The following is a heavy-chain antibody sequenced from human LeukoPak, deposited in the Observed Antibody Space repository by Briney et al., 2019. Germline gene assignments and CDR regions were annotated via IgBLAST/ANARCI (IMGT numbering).Heavy chain of an antibody. Sequence: GGSLRLSCAASGFTFSSYSMNWVRQAPGDGLEWVSSISSSSSYIYYADSVKGRFTISRDNAKNSLYLQMNSLRAENTAVYYCARDRYEWEPSYDYWGQGTLVTVSS. CDR3: ARDRYEWEPSYDY. D-gene: IGHD1-26*01. CDR1: GFTFSSYS. CDR2: ISSSSSYI. V-gene: IGHV3-21*01. J-gene: IGHJ4*02.